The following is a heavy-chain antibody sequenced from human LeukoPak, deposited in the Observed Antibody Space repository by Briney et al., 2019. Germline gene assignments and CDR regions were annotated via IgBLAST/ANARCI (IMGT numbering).Heavy chain of an antibody. D-gene: IGHD3-16*01. CDR2: IYYSGGP. Sequence: SETLSLTCTVSGGSISSYYWSWIRQPPGKGLEWIGYIYYSGGPYYNPSLKSRVTISVDTSKNQFSLKLSSVTAADTAVYYCARDRFDYVWGSFPPPGAFDIWGQGTMVTVSS. V-gene: IGHV4-59*12. CDR3: ARDRFDYVWGSFPPPGAFDI. CDR1: GGSISSYY. J-gene: IGHJ3*02.